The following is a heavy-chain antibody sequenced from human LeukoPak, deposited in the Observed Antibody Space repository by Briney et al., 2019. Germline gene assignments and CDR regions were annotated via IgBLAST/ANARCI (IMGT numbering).Heavy chain of an antibody. CDR1: GGSFSGYY. CDR2: INHSGST. V-gene: IGHV4-34*01. D-gene: IGHD6-13*01. J-gene: IGHJ4*02. CDR3: ARLRARKQLRRAYYFDY. Sequence: SETLSLTCAVYGGSFSGYYWSWIRQPPGKGLEWIGEINHSGSTNYNPSLKSRVTISVDTSKNQFSLKLSSVTAADTAVYYCARLRARKQLRRAYYFDYWGQGTLVSVSS.